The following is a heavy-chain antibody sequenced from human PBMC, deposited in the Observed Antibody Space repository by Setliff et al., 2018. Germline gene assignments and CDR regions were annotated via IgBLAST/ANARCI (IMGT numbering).Heavy chain of an antibody. CDR2: ISARTGLT. J-gene: IGHJ4*02. CDR3: AKRGDTRTFDD. CDR1: GFTFSSYT. D-gene: IGHD5-18*01. V-gene: IGHV3-23*01. Sequence: GVLKISCEASGFTFSSYTMTWVRQAPGEGLEWVSGISARTGLTYYADSVKGRFTMSRDTSKNTVYLHMTSLRAEDTAMYYCAKRGDTRTFDDWGQGTLVTVSS.